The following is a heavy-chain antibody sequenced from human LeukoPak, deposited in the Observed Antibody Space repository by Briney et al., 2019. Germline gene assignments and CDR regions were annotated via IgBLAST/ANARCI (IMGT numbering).Heavy chain of an antibody. Sequence: GGSLRLSCAASGFTVSSNYMSWVRQAPGKGLEWASVIYSGGSTYYADSVKGRFTISRDNSKNTLYLQMNSLRAEDTAVYYCARGGAMVRGPAYHFDHWGQGVLVTVSS. V-gene: IGHV3-53*01. D-gene: IGHD3-10*01. CDR3: ARGGAMVRGPAYHFDH. J-gene: IGHJ4*02. CDR2: IYSGGST. CDR1: GFTVSSNY.